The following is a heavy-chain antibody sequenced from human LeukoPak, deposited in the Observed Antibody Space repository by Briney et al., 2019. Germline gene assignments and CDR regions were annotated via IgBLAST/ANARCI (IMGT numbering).Heavy chain of an antibody. CDR2: IHHSGST. CDR3: ARVVMTGYYAYYYYYGMDV. J-gene: IGHJ6*02. V-gene: IGHV4-31*03. D-gene: IGHD3-9*01. Sequence: SETLSLTCTVSGGSISSGNYYWSWIRQHPGKGLEWIGYIHHSGSTYYNPSLKSRVIISVDTSKNQFSLKLSSVTAADTAVYYCARVVMTGYYAYYYYYGMDVWGQGTTVTVSS. CDR1: GGSISSGNYY.